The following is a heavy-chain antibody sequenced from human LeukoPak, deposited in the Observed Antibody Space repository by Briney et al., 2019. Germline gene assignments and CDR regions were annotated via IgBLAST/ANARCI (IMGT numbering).Heavy chain of an antibody. CDR1: GYTFSNFG. CDR2: ISGNNDNP. J-gene: IGHJ4*02. Sequence: ASVKVSCKPSGYTFSNFGINWVRQAPGQGVEWMGWISGNNDNPNYGQKFQGRFTVTTDSSTSTAYMELRNLRFDDTAVYYCARDGTSTDDYWGQGTLVTVSS. D-gene: IGHD2-2*01. CDR3: ARDGTSTDDY. V-gene: IGHV1-18*01.